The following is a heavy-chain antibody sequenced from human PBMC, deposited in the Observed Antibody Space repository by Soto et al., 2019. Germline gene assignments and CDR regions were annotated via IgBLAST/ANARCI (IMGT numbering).Heavy chain of an antibody. J-gene: IGHJ6*02. CDR3: ARVGIKDIVVVVAANYYYYGMDV. Sequence: ASVKVSCKASCYTFTSYGISWGRQAPGQGLEWMGWISAYNGNTNYAQKLQGRVTMTTDTSTSTAYMELRSLRSDDTAVYYCARVGIKDIVVVVAANYYYYGMDVWGQGTTVTVSS. V-gene: IGHV1-18*01. CDR1: CYTFTSYG. CDR2: ISAYNGNT. D-gene: IGHD2-15*01.